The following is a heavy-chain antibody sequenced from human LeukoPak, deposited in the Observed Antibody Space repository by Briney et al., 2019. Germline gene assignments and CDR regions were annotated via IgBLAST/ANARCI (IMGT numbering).Heavy chain of an antibody. D-gene: IGHD2-2*01. Sequence: ASVKVSCKASRYTFTANYMHWVRQAPGQGLEWMGWINPRSGGTNYGEKFRGRVTMTRDTSITTAYMELSSLRFDDTAVYYCARGSGTSWFDYWGQGTLVTVSS. CDR3: ARGSGTSWFDY. CDR2: INPRSGGT. CDR1: RYTFTANY. V-gene: IGHV1-2*02. J-gene: IGHJ4*02.